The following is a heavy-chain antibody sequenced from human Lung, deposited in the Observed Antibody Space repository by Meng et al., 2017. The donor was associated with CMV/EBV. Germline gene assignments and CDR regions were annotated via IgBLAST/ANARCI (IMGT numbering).Heavy chain of an antibody. CDR3: SGSYNDNTGRRPHWFDP. CDR2: ISRNSVYI. V-gene: IGHV3-21*01. J-gene: IGHJ5*02. D-gene: IGHD3-22*01. CDR1: GFTFSDYN. Sequence: GESXKISCAASGFTFSDYNMNWVRQAPGKGLEWVSSISRNSVYIYYTDSVKGRLNISRDNAKNALYLQMHSLRAEDTAVYYFSGSYNDNTGRRPHWFDPWXQGTXVTVSS.